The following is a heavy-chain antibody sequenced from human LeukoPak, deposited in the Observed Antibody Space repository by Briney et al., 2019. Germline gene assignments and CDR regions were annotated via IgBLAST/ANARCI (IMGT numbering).Heavy chain of an antibody. CDR1: TFSFSTYW. CDR2: VKYDGSDK. V-gene: IGHV3-7*01. CDR3: ARGARLSDY. D-gene: IGHD3-16*01. Sequence: GGSLRLSCAASTFSFSTYWMSWVRQAPGKGLEWVATVKYDGSDKYYVDSVRGRFSISRDNAESSLYLQMNSLRAEDTAVYFCARGARLSDYWGQGTLVTVSS. J-gene: IGHJ4*02.